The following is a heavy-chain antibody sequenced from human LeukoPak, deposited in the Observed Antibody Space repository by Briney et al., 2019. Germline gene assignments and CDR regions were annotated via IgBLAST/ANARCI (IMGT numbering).Heavy chain of an antibody. CDR2: INSDGSST. V-gene: IGHV3-74*01. CDR1: GVTFSSYW. J-gene: IGHJ4*02. CDR3: ATGGAAMAYY. Sequence: SGGSLRLSCSASGVTFSSYWMHWVRQAPGKGLVWVSRINSDGSSTSYADSVKGRFTISRDNAKNTLYLQMNSLRAEDTAVYSCATGGAAMAYYWGQGTLVTVSS. D-gene: IGHD5-18*01.